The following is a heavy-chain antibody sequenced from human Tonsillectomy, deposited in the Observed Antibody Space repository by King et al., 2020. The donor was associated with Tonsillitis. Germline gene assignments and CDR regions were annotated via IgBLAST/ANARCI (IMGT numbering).Heavy chain of an antibody. CDR2: ITSNGGST. CDR3: VKAQDYGSYYFDY. V-gene: IGHV3-64D*06. Sequence: VQLVESGGGLVQPGGSLRLSCSGSGFIFSSYVMHWVRQAPGKGLEYVSAITSNGGSTFYADSVKGRFTISRDNSKNTLYLQMSSLTTEDTAVYYCVKAQDYGSYYFDYWGQGTLVTVSS. D-gene: IGHD4-17*01. J-gene: IGHJ4*02. CDR1: GFIFSSYV.